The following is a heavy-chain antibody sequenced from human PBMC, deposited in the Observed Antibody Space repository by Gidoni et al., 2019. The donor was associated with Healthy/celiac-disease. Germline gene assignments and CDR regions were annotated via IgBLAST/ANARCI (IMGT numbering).Heavy chain of an antibody. Sequence: QVQLQQWGAGLLKPSETLSLTCAVHGGSVSASYCRWIRQPPGKGLEWIGEIHHSGSTNYNPSLKSRVTISVDTSKNQFSLKLSSVTAADTAVYYCAVKASSKGGRIAVAGTDWFDPWGQGTLVTVSS. J-gene: IGHJ5*02. CDR1: GGSVSASY. V-gene: IGHV4-34*01. CDR2: IHHSGST. CDR3: AVKASSKGGRIAVAGTDWFDP. D-gene: IGHD6-19*01.